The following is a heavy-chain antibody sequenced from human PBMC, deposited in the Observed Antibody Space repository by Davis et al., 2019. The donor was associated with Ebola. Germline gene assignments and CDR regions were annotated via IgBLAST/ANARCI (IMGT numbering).Heavy chain of an antibody. CDR3: ARGGSSGWYEDAFDI. CDR2: IYYSGST. J-gene: IGHJ3*02. D-gene: IGHD6-19*01. V-gene: IGHV4-59*01. CDR1: GGSFSGYY. Sequence: PSETLSLTCAVYGGSFSGYYWSWIRQPPGKGLEWIGYIYYSGSTNYNPSLKSRVTISVDTSKNQFSLKLSSVTAADTAVYYCARGGSSGWYEDAFDIWGQGTMVTVSS.